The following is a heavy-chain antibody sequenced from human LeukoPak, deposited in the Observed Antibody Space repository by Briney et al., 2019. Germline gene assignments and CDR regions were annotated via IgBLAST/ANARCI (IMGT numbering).Heavy chain of an antibody. CDR2: IFSGGKT. Sequence: GGSLRLSCAASGFSVSSNYMTWVRQAPGKGLDWVSVIFSGGKTYYADSVKGRFTISRGNSKNTLYLQMNSLRAEDTAVYYCARDRGEGTDYWGQGTLVTVSS. CDR3: ARDRGEGTDY. CDR1: GFSVSSNY. V-gene: IGHV3-53*01. D-gene: IGHD3-16*01. J-gene: IGHJ4*02.